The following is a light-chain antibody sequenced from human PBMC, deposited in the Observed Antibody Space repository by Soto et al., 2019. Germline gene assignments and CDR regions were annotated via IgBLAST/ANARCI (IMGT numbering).Light chain of an antibody. CDR2: AAS. J-gene: IGKJ5*01. V-gene: IGKV1-39*01. Sequence: DIQMTQYTSSLSASVGDRVTITCRASQSISSYLSWYQQKPGKAPKLLIYAASSLQSGVPSRFSGSGSGTDFTLTISSLQPEDFATYYCQQSYSTPITFGQGRLLEIK. CDR3: QQSYSTPIT. CDR1: QSISSY.